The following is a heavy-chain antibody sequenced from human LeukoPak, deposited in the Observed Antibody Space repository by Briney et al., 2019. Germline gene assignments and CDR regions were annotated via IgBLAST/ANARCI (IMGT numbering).Heavy chain of an antibody. J-gene: IGHJ4*02. Sequence: GGSLRLSCAASGFTFSSYAMHWVRQAPGKGLEYVSAISSNGGSTYYANSVKGRFTISRDNSKNTLYLQMGSLRAEDMAVYYCAGGEQWLDYWGQGTLVTVSS. CDR1: GFTFSSYA. CDR2: ISSNGGST. CDR3: AGGEQWLDY. D-gene: IGHD6-19*01. V-gene: IGHV3-64*01.